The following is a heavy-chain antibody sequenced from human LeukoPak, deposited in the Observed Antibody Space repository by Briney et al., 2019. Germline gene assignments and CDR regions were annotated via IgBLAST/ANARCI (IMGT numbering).Heavy chain of an antibody. V-gene: IGHV4-34*01. CDR2: INHGGST. CDR1: GGSFSGYY. D-gene: IGHD3-10*01. J-gene: IGHJ6*04. Sequence: SETLSLTCAVYGGSFSGYYWSWIRQPPGKGLEWIGEINHGGSTNYNPSLKSRVTISVDTSKNQFSLKLSSVTAADTAVYYCARVQFRGHYYATGDGMDVWGKGTTVTVSS. CDR3: ARVQFRGHYYATGDGMDV.